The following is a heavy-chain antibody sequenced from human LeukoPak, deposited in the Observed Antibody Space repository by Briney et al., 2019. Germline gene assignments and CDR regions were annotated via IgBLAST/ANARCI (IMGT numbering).Heavy chain of an antibody. V-gene: IGHV3-33*01. D-gene: IGHD3-10*01. CDR2: IWSDGSNK. J-gene: IGHJ4*02. CDR3: ARVSMVRGVIMSRNYFDY. Sequence: PGRSLRLSCAASGLRFSDYDMHWVRQAPGKGLEWVAVIWSDGSNKYYSDSVKGRFTISRDNSKNTLSLQMNSLRAEDTAVYFCARVSMVRGVIMSRNYFDYWGQGTLVTVSS. CDR1: GLRFSDYD.